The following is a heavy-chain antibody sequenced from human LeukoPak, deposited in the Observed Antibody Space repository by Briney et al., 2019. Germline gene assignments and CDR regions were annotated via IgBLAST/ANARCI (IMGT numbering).Heavy chain of an antibody. D-gene: IGHD6-19*01. CDR3: AREYTLYRSGWFLDY. V-gene: IGHV4-39*07. Sequence: SETLSLTCTVSGDSSTNSLYYWGWIRQPPGKGLVWIGSIDYSGSTYYNPSLKSRATISIDTSKNQFSLRLSSVTAADTAVYYCAREYTLYRSGWFLDYWGQGTVVTVSS. J-gene: IGHJ4*02. CDR2: IDYSGST. CDR1: GDSSTNSLYY.